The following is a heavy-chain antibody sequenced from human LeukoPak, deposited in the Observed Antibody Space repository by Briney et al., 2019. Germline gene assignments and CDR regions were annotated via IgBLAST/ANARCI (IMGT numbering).Heavy chain of an antibody. J-gene: IGHJ3*02. CDR3: ANDMTVGEWELHQVAFDI. D-gene: IGHD1-26*01. V-gene: IGHV3-43*01. CDR2: ISWNGGST. Sequence: SGGSLRLSCAASGFTFDDYTLHWVRQAPGKGLEWVSLISWNGGSTYYADSVKSRFTISRDNSKNSLYLQMNSLRTEDTALYYCANDMTVGEWELHQVAFDIWGQGTMITVSS. CDR1: GFTFDDYT.